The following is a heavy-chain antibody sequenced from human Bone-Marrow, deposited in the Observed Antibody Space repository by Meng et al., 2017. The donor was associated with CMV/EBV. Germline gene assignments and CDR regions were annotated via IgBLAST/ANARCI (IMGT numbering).Heavy chain of an antibody. D-gene: IGHD2-2*01. CDR3: ASNQLLFGGYKEFDP. J-gene: IGHJ5*02. CDR1: GFTFSSYS. V-gene: IGHV3-21*01. Sequence: GESLKISCAASGFTFSSYSMNWVRQAPGKGLEWVSSISSSGSYIYYADSVKGRFTISRDNTKNSLYLQMHSLRAEDTAVYYCASNQLLFGGYKEFDPWGQGTLVTVSS. CDR2: ISSSGSYI.